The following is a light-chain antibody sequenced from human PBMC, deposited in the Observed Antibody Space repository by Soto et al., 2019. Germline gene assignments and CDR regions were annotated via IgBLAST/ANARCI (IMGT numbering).Light chain of an antibody. J-gene: IGLJ2*01. V-gene: IGLV2-14*01. CDR1: SSDVGGYNY. CDR2: DVS. Sequence: QSALTQPASVSGSPGQSITISCTGTSSDVGGYNYVCWYQQHPGKAPNLMIYDVSDRPPGVSNRFSGSKSGYTASLTISGLQAEDEADYYCSSYTTSSTVVFGGGTKLTVL. CDR3: SSYTTSSTVV.